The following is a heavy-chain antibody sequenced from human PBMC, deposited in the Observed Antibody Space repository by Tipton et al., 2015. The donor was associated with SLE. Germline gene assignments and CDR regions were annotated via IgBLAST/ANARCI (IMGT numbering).Heavy chain of an antibody. J-gene: IGHJ3*02. CDR2: IYHSGST. V-gene: IGHV4-38-2*02. CDR1: GYSISSGYY. CDR3: ARSKLTTVTQSDAFDI. Sequence: TLSLTCTVSGYSISSGYYWGWIRQPPGKGLEWIGSIYHSGSTYYNPSLKSRVTISVDTSKNQFSLKLSSVTAAGTAVYYCARSKLTTVTQSDAFDIWGQGTMVTVSS. D-gene: IGHD4-17*01.